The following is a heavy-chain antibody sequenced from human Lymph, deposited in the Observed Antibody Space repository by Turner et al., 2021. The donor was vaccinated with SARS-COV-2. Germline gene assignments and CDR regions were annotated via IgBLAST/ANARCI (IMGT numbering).Heavy chain of an antibody. CDR2: ISGSGART. CDR1: GFTFSSYA. CDR3: ARSPLREDYLDV. J-gene: IGHJ4*01. V-gene: IGHV3-23*01. Sequence: EVQQLECGGDFVPPGSSLRLPCPASGFTFSSYASSWVRQATGKGLEWVADISGSGARTGYAYSFKGRFTITRDNSKNTVYLQMSSLRADDTAIYYCARSPLREDYLDVWGQGTLVTVSS.